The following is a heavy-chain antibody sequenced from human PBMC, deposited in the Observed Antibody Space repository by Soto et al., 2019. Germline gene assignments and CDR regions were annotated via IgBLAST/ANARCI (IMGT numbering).Heavy chain of an antibody. CDR1: GYTFTSYY. V-gene: IGHV1-46*01. D-gene: IGHD3-22*01. CDR3: ARRYYYDSSGYYPYYFDY. J-gene: IGHJ4*02. CDR2: INPSGGST. Sequence: ASVKVSCKASGYTFTSYYMHWVRQAPGQGLEWMGIINPSGGSTSYAQKFQGRVTMTRDTSTSTVYMELSSLRSEDTAVYYCARRYYYDSSGYYPYYFDYWGQGTLVTVSS.